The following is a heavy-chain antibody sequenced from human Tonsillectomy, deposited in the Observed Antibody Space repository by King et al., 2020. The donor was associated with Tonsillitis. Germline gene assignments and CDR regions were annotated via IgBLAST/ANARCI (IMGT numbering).Heavy chain of an antibody. CDR2: IPYDGSNK. Sequence: VQLVESGGGVVQPGRSLRLSCAASGFTFSTYAMHWVRQAPGKGLEWVAVIPYDGSNKYYADSVKGRFTISRDNSKNTLYLQMNSLRAEDTAMYYCASLFDDIFRTHIDGSGYPRGYWGQGTLVTVSS. J-gene: IGHJ4*02. CDR1: GFTFSTYA. CDR3: ASLFDDIFRTHIDGSGYPRGY. V-gene: IGHV3-30*04. D-gene: IGHD3-22*01.